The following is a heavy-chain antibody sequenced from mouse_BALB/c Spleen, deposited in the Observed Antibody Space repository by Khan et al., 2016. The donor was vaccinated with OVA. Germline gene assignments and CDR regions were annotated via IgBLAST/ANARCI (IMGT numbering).Heavy chain of an antibody. CDR1: GDSITSGY. CDR2: MIFSGNT. CDR3: ARSTYRYAFAY. D-gene: IGHD2-14*01. Sequence: VQLKESGPSLVKPSQTLSLTCSVTGDSITSGYWSWIRKFPGNKLEYMGYMIFSGNTYYNPSLKSRISITRHTSTKQYYLQLNSVTTEDTATYYCARSTYRYAFAYWGQGTLVTVSA. J-gene: IGHJ3*01. V-gene: IGHV3-8*02.